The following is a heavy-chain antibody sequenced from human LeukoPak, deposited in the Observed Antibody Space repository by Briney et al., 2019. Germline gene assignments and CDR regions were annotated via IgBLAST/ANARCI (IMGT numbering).Heavy chain of an antibody. Sequence: SETLFLTCTVSGGSISSGSYYWSWIQQPAGKGLEWIGRIYTSGSTNYNPSLKSRVTISVDTSKNQFSLKLSSVTAADTAVYYCASFRGVGAYYFDFWGQGTLVTVSS. D-gene: IGHD3-10*01. CDR3: ASFRGVGAYYFDF. V-gene: IGHV4-61*02. CDR2: IYTSGST. CDR1: GGSISSGSYY. J-gene: IGHJ4*02.